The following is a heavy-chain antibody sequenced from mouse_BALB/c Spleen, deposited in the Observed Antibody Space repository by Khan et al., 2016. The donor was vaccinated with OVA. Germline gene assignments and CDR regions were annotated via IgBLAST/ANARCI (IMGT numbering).Heavy chain of an antibody. CDR3: AREGVRGVGMDY. CDR1: GYTFTAYD. CDR2: IYPGDGDT. J-gene: IGHJ4*01. D-gene: IGHD1-1*01. V-gene: IGHV1S56*01. Sequence: QVQLQQSGPELVKPGALVKISCKASGYTFTAYDINWVKQRTGPGLEWIGWIYPGDGDTRYNENFKGKATLTADKSSNPAYMQRSNLTSEDSAVYFLAREGVRGVGMDYWGQGTSVSGSS.